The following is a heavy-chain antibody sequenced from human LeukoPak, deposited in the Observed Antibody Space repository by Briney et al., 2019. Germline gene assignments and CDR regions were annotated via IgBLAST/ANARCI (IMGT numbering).Heavy chain of an antibody. V-gene: IGHV3-30*18. Sequence: GGSLRLSCAASGFTFSSYGMHWVRQAPGKGLEWVAVISYDGSNKYYADSVKGRFTISRDNSKNTLYLQMNSLRAEDTAVYYCAKGFAAFGGWLVTADGMDVRGQGTTVTVSS. CDR2: ISYDGSNK. CDR1: GFTFSSYG. CDR3: AKGFAAFGGWLVTADGMDV. J-gene: IGHJ6*02. D-gene: IGHD6-19*01.